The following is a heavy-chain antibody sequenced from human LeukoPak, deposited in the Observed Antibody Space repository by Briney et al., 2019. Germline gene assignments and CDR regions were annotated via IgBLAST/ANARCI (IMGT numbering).Heavy chain of an antibody. CDR3: ARDRHYYISGGLAFDI. V-gene: IGHV1-2*02. CDR1: GFTFTGYY. Sequence: ASVKVSCKASGFTFTGYYMHWVRQAPGQGLEWMGWINPNNGGTNYAQKSQGRVTMTRGTSISTAYMELSRLTSDDTAVYYCARDRHYYISGGLAFDIWGQGTLVTVSS. J-gene: IGHJ3*02. CDR2: INPNNGGT. D-gene: IGHD3-10*01.